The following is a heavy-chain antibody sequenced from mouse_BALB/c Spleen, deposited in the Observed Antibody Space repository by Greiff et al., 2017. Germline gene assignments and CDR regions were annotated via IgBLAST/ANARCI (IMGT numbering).Heavy chain of an antibody. D-gene: IGHD1-1*01. J-gene: IGHJ4*01. V-gene: IGHV5-9-3*01. CDR2: ISSGGSYT. CDR1: GFTFSSYA. CDR3: ARHGSYYAMDY. Sequence: EVQRVESGGGLVKPGGSLKLSCAASGFTFSSYAMSWVRQTPEKRLEWVATISSGGSYTYYPDSVKGRFTISRDNAKNTLYLQMSSLRSEDTAMYYCARHGSYYAMDYWGQGTSVTVSS.